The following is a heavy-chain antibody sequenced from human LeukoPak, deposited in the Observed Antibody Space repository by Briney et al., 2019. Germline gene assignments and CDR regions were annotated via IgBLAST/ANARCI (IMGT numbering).Heavy chain of an antibody. D-gene: IGHD3-10*01. J-gene: IGHJ2*01. CDR1: GGSISSGDYY. V-gene: IGHV4-30-4*01. CDR3: ARDGIGFGELLSPRYFDL. CDR2: IYYSGST. Sequence: PSQTLSLTCTVSGGSISSGDYYWSWIRQPPGKGLEWIGYIYYSGSTYYNPSLKSRVTISVDTSKNQFSLKLSSVTAADTAVYYCARDGIGFGELLSPRYFDLWGRGTLVTVSS.